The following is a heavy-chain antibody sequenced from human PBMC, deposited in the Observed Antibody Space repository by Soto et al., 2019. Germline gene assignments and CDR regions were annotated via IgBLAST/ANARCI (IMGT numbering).Heavy chain of an antibody. J-gene: IGHJ6*02. CDR3: AAYWGQWPGDLYNYSGMDL. V-gene: IGHV4-34*01. D-gene: IGHD6-19*01. CDR1: GGSFSGYY. Sequence: QVQLQQWGAGLLKPSETLSLTCAVYGGSFSGYYWSWIRQPPGKGLEWIGEINHNVGTNYNPSLKSRVPISVDTSKKQSPRKLRSVTAADAAVYYCAAYWGQWPGDLYNYSGMDLWGQGTTVNVPS. CDR2: INHNVGT.